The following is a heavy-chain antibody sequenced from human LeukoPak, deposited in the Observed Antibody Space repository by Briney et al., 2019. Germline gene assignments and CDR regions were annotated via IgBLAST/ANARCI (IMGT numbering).Heavy chain of an antibody. V-gene: IGHV3-23*01. Sequence: PGGSLRLSWAASGFTFSSSAMSWVRQAPGKGLEWVSAISNNGGCTYYADSVQGRFTISRDNSKSTLCLQMNSLRAEDTAVYYCAKQLGYCSDGSCYFPYWGQGTLVTVSS. J-gene: IGHJ4*02. D-gene: IGHD2-15*01. CDR1: GFTFSSSA. CDR2: ISNNGGCT. CDR3: AKQLGYCSDGSCYFPY.